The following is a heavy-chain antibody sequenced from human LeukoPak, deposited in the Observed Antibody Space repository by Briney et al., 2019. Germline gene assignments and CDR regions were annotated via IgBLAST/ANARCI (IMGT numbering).Heavy chain of an antibody. CDR2: ISGSGGST. V-gene: IGHV3-23*01. Sequence: GGSLRLSCAASGFTFSSYAMSWVRQAPGKGLEWVSAISGSGGSTYYADSVKGRFTISRDNSKNTLYLQMNSLRAEDTAVYYCGRIQLSQDYGMDVWGQGTTVTVSS. D-gene: IGHD5-18*01. CDR1: GFTFSSYA. CDR3: GRIQLSQDYGMDV. J-gene: IGHJ6*02.